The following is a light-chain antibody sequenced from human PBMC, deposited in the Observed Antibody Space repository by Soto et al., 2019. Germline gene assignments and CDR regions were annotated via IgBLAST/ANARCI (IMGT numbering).Light chain of an antibody. CDR2: DGS. J-gene: IGKJ4*01. Sequence: EIVLTQSPATLSLSPGERATLSCRASQSVSSYLAWYQQKPGQAPRLLIYDGSNRATGIPARFSGSGSRTVFTLTISSLEPEDFAVYYCQQRSKWLTFGGGTKVEIK. CDR3: QQRSKWLT. CDR1: QSVSSY. V-gene: IGKV3-11*01.